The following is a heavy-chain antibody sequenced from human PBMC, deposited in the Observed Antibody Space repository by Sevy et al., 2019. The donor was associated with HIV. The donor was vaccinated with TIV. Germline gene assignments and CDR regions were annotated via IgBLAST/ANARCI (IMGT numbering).Heavy chain of an antibody. CDR1: GYTFTSYY. J-gene: IGHJ6*02. V-gene: IGHV1-46*01. CDR3: ARELYYDFWSGYLQPGYYYYGMDV. D-gene: IGHD3-3*01. CDR2: INPSGGST. Sequence: ASVKVSCKASGYTFTSYYMHWVRQAPGQGLEWMGIINPSGGSTSYAQKFQGRVTMTRATSTSPVYMELSSLRSEDTAVYYCARELYYDFWSGYLQPGYYYYGMDVWGQGTTVTVSS.